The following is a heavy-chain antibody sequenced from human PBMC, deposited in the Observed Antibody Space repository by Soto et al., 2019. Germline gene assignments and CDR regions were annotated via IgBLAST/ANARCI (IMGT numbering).Heavy chain of an antibody. J-gene: IGHJ5*02. CDR1: GFSLTTRGVG. CDR3: AHRPNYYQYAWFDP. Sequence: QITLKESGPTLVKPTQTLTLTCTFSGFSLTTRGVGVGWIRQPPGKALECLALIYWDDDKRYSPSLQSRLSIXKXTXXNQVVLTLTNVDPVDTATYYCAHRPNYYQYAWFDPWGQGTLVSVSS. V-gene: IGHV2-5*02. D-gene: IGHD3-16*01. CDR2: IYWDDDK.